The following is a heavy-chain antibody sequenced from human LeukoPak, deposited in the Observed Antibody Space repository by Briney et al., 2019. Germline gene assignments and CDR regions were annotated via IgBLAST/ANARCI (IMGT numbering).Heavy chain of an antibody. CDR2: IYYTGST. CDR1: GGSISSYY. D-gene: IGHD1-14*01. Sequence: SETLSLTCAVSGGSISSYYWSWIRQPPGKGLEWIGYIYYTGSTNYNPSLKSRVTISLDTSKNQFSLKLSSVTAADTAVYYCARLVTGRTNWFDPWGQGTLVSVSS. J-gene: IGHJ5*02. V-gene: IGHV4-59*08. CDR3: ARLVTGRTNWFDP.